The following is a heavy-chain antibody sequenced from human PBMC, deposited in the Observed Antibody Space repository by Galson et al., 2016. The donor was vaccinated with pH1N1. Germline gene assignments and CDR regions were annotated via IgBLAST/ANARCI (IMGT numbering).Heavy chain of an antibody. CDR2: IRYDESRT. Sequence: SLRLSCAASGFTFSIYGIHWVRRAPGKGLEWVAFIRYDESRTFYGDSVKGRFTISRDNSQNTVYLQMNSLRHADTAVYYCAKPRGISITVTYDAFDLWGQGTMVTVSS. V-gene: IGHV3-30*02. CDR1: GFTFSIYG. CDR3: AKPRGISITVTYDAFDL. D-gene: IGHD2/OR15-2a*01. J-gene: IGHJ3*01.